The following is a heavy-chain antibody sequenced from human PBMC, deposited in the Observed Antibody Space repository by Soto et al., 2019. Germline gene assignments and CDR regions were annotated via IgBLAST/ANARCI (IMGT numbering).Heavy chain of an antibody. CDR1: GGSISSGGYY. Sequence: SETLSLTCTVSGGSISSGGYYWSWIRQHPGKGLEWIGYIYYSGSTYYNPSLKSRVTISVDTSKNQFSLKLGSVTAADTAVYYCARGGGSIAARPGPNDYWGQGTLVTVSS. D-gene: IGHD6-6*01. CDR2: IYYSGST. J-gene: IGHJ4*02. V-gene: IGHV4-31*03. CDR3: ARGGGSIAARPGPNDY.